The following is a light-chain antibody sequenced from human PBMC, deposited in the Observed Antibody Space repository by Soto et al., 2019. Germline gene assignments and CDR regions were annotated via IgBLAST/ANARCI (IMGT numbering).Light chain of an antibody. Sequence: EIVLTQSPATLSLSPGERATLSCRASQSISSFLTWYQHKPGQAPRLLIYDASKRATGIPARFSGSGSGTDFTLTISRLEPDDFGVYYCHQRSNWYTFGQGTKLEIK. CDR1: QSISSF. V-gene: IGKV3-11*01. J-gene: IGKJ2*01. CDR2: DAS. CDR3: HQRSNWYT.